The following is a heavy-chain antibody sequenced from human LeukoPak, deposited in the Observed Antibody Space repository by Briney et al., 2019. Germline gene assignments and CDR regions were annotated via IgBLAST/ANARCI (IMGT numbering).Heavy chain of an antibody. Sequence: SETLSLTCTVSGGSISSGGYYWSWIRQHPGKGLEWIGYIYYSGSTYYNPSLKSRVTISVDTSKHQFSLKLSSVTAADTAVYYCARGSPITMVRGVINWFDPWGQGTLVTVSS. CDR1: GGSISSGGYY. CDR2: IYYSGST. J-gene: IGHJ5*02. V-gene: IGHV4-31*03. CDR3: ARGSPITMVRGVINWFDP. D-gene: IGHD3-10*01.